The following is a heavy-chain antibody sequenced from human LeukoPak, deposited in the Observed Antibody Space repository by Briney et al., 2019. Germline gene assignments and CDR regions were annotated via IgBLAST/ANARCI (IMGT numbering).Heavy chain of an antibody. CDR3: AREYPDSSSWTGYYYYMDV. J-gene: IGHJ6*03. CDR1: GFTFSSYS. V-gene: IGHV3-21*01. CDR2: ISSSSNYI. Sequence: GGSLRLSCAASGFTFSSYSMNWVRQAPGKGLEWVSSISSSSNYIYYADSVKGRFTISRDNSKNTLYLQMNSLRAEDTAVYYCAREYPDSSSWTGYYYYMDVWGKGTTVTISS. D-gene: IGHD6-13*01.